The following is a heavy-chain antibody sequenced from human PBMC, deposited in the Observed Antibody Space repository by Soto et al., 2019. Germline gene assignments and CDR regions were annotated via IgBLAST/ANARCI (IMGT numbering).Heavy chain of an antibody. J-gene: IGHJ6*02. CDR3: VRGLRYSGMDV. Sequence: ETLSLTCAVNGGSFSAYYWTWIRQPPGRGLEWIGEIDHSGSTNYNPSLESRVTISIDTAKNRFSLNVTSVTAADTAVYYCVRGLRYSGMDVWGQGTTVTVSS. CDR1: GGSFSAYY. D-gene: IGHD2-15*01. CDR2: IDHSGST. V-gene: IGHV4-34*01.